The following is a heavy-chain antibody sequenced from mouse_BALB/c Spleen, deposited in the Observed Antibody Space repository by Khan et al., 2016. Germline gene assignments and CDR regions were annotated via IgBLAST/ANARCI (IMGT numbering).Heavy chain of an antibody. Sequence: EVKLLESGGGLVQPGGSLKLSCEASGFDFSRYWMSWVRQAPGKGLEWIGEINPDSSTINYTPSLKDKFIISRDNAKNTLYLQMRKVRSEDTVLYYCARAGYYGYLVYWGQGTLVTVSA. V-gene: IGHV4-1*02. CDR3: ARAGYYGYLVY. D-gene: IGHD1-1*01. CDR2: INPDSSTI. CDR1: GFDFSRYW. J-gene: IGHJ3*01.